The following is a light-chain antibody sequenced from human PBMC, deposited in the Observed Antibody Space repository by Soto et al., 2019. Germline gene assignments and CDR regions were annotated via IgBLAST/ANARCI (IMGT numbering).Light chain of an antibody. V-gene: IGKV3-11*01. CDR3: KQRQSWPWT. Sequence: EIVLTQSPATLSLSPGERATLSCRASQSVSPYLAWYQQRPGQAPRLLIYDTSNRATGIPARFSGSGSGTDFTLTISGLEPEDFAVYYCKQRQSWPWTFGQGTKVEIK. J-gene: IGKJ1*01. CDR2: DTS. CDR1: QSVSPY.